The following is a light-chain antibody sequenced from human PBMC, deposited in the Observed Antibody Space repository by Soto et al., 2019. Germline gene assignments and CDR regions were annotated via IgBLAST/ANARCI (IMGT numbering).Light chain of an antibody. CDR1: QSVSSN. V-gene: IGKV3-15*01. Sequence: EIVMTQSPATLSVSPGERATLSCRASQSVSSNLAWYHQKPGQAPRLLIYGASARATTITARFSGSGSGKEFTRTLTGLQSKDFVVDSGQQDNNGPPYTFLQSTKVEIK. CDR3: QQDNNGPPYT. CDR2: GAS. J-gene: IGKJ2*01.